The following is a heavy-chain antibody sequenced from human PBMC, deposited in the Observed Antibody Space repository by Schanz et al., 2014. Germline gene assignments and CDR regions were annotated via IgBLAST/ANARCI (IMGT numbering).Heavy chain of an antibody. CDR1: GFTFSTYS. D-gene: IGHD6-13*01. CDR2: LSGGSSYI. J-gene: IGHJ5*02. CDR3: ARGRARQLVHWFDP. V-gene: IGHV3-21*01. Sequence: EVQLVESGGGLVKPGGSLRLSCAASGFTFSTYSMNWVRQAPGKGLEWVSSLSGGSSYIFYADSVKGRFTISRDNARYSLYLEMNSLGAEDTAVYYCARGRARQLVHWFDPWGQGTLVTVSS.